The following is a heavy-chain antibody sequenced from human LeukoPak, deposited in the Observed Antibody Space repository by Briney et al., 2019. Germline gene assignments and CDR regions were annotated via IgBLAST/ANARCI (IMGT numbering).Heavy chain of an antibody. D-gene: IGHD6-19*01. CDR2: IYSVGTT. Sequence: SGGSLRLSCAASGFTVSSSYMSWVRQAPGKGLEWVSVIYSVGTTYYADSVKGRFTISRDHSKNTLYLQMNSLRAEDTAVYYCAGYSSGWVYGMDVWGQATTVAVSS. CDR1: GFTVSSSY. J-gene: IGHJ6*02. V-gene: IGHV3-66*01. CDR3: AGYSSGWVYGMDV.